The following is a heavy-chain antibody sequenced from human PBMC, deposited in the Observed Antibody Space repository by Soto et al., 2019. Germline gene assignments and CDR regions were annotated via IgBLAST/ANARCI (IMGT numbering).Heavy chain of an antibody. CDR3: ARDEGKTYYDILPGYYLYGMDV. D-gene: IGHD3-9*01. V-gene: IGHV1-69*13. Sequence: SVKVSCKASGGTFSSYAISWVRQAPGQGLEWMGGIIPIFGTANYAQKFQGRVTITADESTSTAYMELSSLRSEDTAVYYCARDEGKTYYDILPGYYLYGMDVWGQGTTVTVSS. CDR1: GGTFSSYA. CDR2: IIPIFGTA. J-gene: IGHJ6*02.